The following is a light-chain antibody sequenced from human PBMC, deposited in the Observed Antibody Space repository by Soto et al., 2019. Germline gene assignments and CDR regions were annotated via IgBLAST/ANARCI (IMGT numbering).Light chain of an antibody. CDR3: QQYDTYYT. Sequence: DIQMTQSPSTLSASVGDRVTITCRASQNIDKWLAWYQHKPGRAPKLLIYDADNLEAGVPSTFSGSGFETEFTLPITRLQPDDFATYYCQQYDTYYTFGQGTKLEIK. V-gene: IGKV1-5*01. CDR1: QNIDKW. J-gene: IGKJ2*01. CDR2: DAD.